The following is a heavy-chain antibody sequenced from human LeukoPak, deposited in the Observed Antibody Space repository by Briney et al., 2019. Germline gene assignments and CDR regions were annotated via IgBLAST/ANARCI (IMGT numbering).Heavy chain of an antibody. CDR2: IRNKDSSYTT. CDR3: AKEDIDILTGYYSLDY. CDR1: GFTFSDHY. Sequence: PGGSLRLSCAASGFTFSDHYMDWVRQAPGKGLEWVGRIRNKDSSYTTEYAASVKGRFTISRDDSKNSLYLQMNSLRAEDTAVYYCAKEDIDILTGYYSLDYWGQGALVTVSS. D-gene: IGHD3-9*01. V-gene: IGHV3-72*01. J-gene: IGHJ4*02.